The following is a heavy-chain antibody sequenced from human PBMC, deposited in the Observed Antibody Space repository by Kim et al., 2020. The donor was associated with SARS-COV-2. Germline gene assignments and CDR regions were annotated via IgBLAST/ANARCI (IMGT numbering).Heavy chain of an antibody. CDR2: ISGSGGST. V-gene: IGHV3-23*01. D-gene: IGHD4-17*01. J-gene: IGHJ4*02. CDR3: AKDPGYGGNSFGTSYYFDY. Sequence: GGSLRLSCAASGFTFSSYAMSWVRQAPGKGLEWVSAISGSGGSTYYADSVKGRFTISRDNSKNTLYLQMNSLRAEDTAVYYCAKDPGYGGNSFGTSYYFDYRGQGTLVTVSS. CDR1: GFTFSSYA.